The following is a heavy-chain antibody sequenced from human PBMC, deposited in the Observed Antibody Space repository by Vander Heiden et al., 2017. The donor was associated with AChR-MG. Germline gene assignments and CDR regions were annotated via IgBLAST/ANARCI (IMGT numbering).Heavy chain of an antibody. J-gene: IGHJ4*02. D-gene: IGHD3-10*01. CDR2: ISSNGGST. CDR1: GFTFSSYA. V-gene: IGHV3-64*02. CDR3: ARSPFGELFTIDY. Sequence: EVQLVESGEGLVQPGGSLRLSCAASGFTFSSYAMHWVRQAPGKGLEYVSAISSNGGSTYYADSVMGRFTISRDNSKNTLYLQMGSLRAEDMAVYYCARSPFGELFTIDYWGQGTLVTVSS.